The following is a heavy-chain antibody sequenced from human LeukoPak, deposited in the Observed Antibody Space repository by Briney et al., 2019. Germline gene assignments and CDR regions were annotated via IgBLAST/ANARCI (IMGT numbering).Heavy chain of an antibody. CDR2: IYHSGST. CDR1: GDSISNSHW. V-gene: IGHV4-4*02. Sequence: NPSGTLSLTCAVSGDSISNSHWWSWVRQTPGKGLNRIGEIYHSGSTNYQPSLKSRVTISVDKSKKQLSLKLSSVTAADTAVYYCARLLEGNYFDSWGHGTLVTVSS. D-gene: IGHD1-1*01. J-gene: IGHJ4*01. CDR3: ARLLEGNYFDS.